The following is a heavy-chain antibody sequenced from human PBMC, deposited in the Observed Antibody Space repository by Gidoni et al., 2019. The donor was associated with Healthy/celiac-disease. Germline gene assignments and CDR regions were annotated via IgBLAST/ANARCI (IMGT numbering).Heavy chain of an antibody. CDR2: ISWNSGSI. CDR1: GFTLDEYG. D-gene: IGHD3-22*01. V-gene: IGHV3-9*01. J-gene: IGHJ3*02. Sequence: EVQLVESGGGWVKAGRSLRLSCAGSGFTLDEYGMHWVRQAPGKGLGWVSGISWNSGSIGYADSVKGRFTISRDNAKNSLYLQMNSLRAEDTALYYCAKKNYYDSSGQVGGAFDIWGQGTMVTVSS. CDR3: AKKNYYDSSGQVGGAFDI.